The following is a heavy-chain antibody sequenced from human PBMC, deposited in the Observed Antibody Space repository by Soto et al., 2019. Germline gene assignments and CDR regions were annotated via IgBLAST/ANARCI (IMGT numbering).Heavy chain of an antibody. Sequence: PGGSLRLSCAASGFTFSSYAMSWVRQAPGKWLEWVSAISGSGGSTYYADSVKGRFTISRDNSKNTLYLQMNSLRAEDTAVYYCAKGIAYCGGDCYSHYFDYWGQGXLVTVSS. CDR3: AKGIAYCGGDCYSHYFDY. CDR1: GFTFSSYA. CDR2: ISGSGGST. D-gene: IGHD2-21*02. V-gene: IGHV3-23*01. J-gene: IGHJ4*02.